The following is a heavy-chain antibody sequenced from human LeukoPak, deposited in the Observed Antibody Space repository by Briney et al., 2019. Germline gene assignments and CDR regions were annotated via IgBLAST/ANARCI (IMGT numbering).Heavy chain of an antibody. CDR2: IYAAGST. CDR1: GDSVRTYY. D-gene: IGHD3-22*01. CDR3: ARGATYFDDSGTSEVIDP. Sequence: PSETLSLTCTVSGDSVRTYYWSWIRQPAGKGLEWIGRIYAAGSTNYNPSLRSRVTMSLDTSKNQFSLRLTSVTAADTAIYYCARGATYFDDSGTSEVIDPWGQGTLATVSS. V-gene: IGHV4-4*07. J-gene: IGHJ5*02.